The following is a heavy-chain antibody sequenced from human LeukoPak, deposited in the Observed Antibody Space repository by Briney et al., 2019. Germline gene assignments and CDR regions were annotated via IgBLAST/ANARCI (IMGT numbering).Heavy chain of an antibody. Sequence: TSETLSLTCTVSGGSISSSSYYWGWIRQPPGKGLGWIGSIYYSGSTYYNPSLKSRVTISVDTSKNQFSLKLSSVTAADTAVYYCARNDYGDCVWYFDLWGRGTLVTVSS. D-gene: IGHD4-17*01. V-gene: IGHV4-39*07. CDR3: ARNDYGDCVWYFDL. CDR2: IYYSGST. CDR1: GGSISSSSYY. J-gene: IGHJ2*01.